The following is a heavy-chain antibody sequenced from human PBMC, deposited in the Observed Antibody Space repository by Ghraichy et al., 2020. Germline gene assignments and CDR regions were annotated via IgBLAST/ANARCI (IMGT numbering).Heavy chain of an antibody. J-gene: IGHJ6*02. CDR1: GFTFSSYW. CDR2: INSDGSST. CDR3: ARQACSSTSCSNYYYYGMDV. V-gene: IGHV3-74*01. D-gene: IGHD2-2*01. Sequence: GGSLRLSCAASGFTFSSYWMHWVRQAPGKGLVWVSRINSDGSSTSYADSVKGRFTISRDKAKNTLYLQMNSLRAEDTAVYYCARQACSSTSCSNYYYYGMDVWGQGTTVTVSS.